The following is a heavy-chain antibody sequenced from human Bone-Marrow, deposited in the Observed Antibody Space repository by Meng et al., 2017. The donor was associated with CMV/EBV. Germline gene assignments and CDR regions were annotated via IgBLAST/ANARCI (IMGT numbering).Heavy chain of an antibody. Sequence: GGSLRLSCAASGFTFDTYSMNWVRQAPGKGLEWVANIKEDGSEKYYVASAKGRFTISRDNAKNSLFLQMNSLRAEDTAVYYCARERDFYNWYFDYWGQGALVTVSS. CDR2: IKEDGSEK. J-gene: IGHJ4*02. D-gene: IGHD1-20*01. V-gene: IGHV3-7*01. CDR3: ARERDFYNWYFDY. CDR1: GFTFDTYS.